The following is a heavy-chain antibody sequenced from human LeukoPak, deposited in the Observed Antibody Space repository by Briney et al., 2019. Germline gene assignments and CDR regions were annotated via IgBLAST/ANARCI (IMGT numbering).Heavy chain of an antibody. CDR1: GYTFTSYG. CDR3: ARADSRRQHSVLMVYADSWFDP. J-gene: IGHJ5*02. CDR2: ISAYNGNT. V-gene: IGHV1-18*01. D-gene: IGHD2-8*01. Sequence: ASVKVSCKASGYTFTSYGISWVRQAPGQGLEWMGWISAYNGNTNYAQKLQGRVTMTTDTSTSTAYMELRSLRSDDTAVYYCARADSRRQHSVLMVYADSWFDPWGQGTLVTVSS.